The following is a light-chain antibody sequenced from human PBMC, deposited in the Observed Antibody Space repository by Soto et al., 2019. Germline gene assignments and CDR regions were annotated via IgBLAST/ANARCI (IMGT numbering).Light chain of an antibody. J-gene: IGKJ4*01. CDR2: ATS. CDR1: QCVGNN. V-gene: IGKV3-15*01. CDR3: QQYGDWPLT. Sequence: EIVLTQSPATLSVSPGERATLSCRASQCVGNNFAWYQQKPGQAPRLLIFATSTRATGVPARFSGSGSGTEFTLSISSLQSEDFAVYYCQQYGDWPLTFGGGAKVEIE.